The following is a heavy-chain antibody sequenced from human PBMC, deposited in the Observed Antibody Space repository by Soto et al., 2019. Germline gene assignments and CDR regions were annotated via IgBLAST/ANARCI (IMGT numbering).Heavy chain of an antibody. CDR3: AAGGSGYYAN. V-gene: IGHV3-74*01. CDR1: GFTFSTYW. D-gene: IGHD3-22*01. Sequence: EVQLVESGGDLVQPGGSLRLSCAASGFTFSTYWMHWVRQVPGKGLLWVSRIKTDGTYATYADSVKGRFTISRDNAKNRLYLQMNSLRVEDAAVYYCAAGGSGYYANWGQGTLVTVSS. J-gene: IGHJ4*02. CDR2: IKTDGTYA.